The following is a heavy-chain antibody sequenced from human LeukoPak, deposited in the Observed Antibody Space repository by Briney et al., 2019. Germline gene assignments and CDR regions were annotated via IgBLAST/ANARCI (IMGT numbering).Heavy chain of an antibody. V-gene: IGHV4-31*03. CDR3: ARYCSSTSCPFDY. D-gene: IGHD2-2*01. CDR2: IHHSGHT. Sequence: SQTLSLTCTVSGDSVISGTSFWGWIRQHPGKGLEWVGYIHHSGHTYGNPSLQSRVIISMDKSKNQFSLKLNSVTAADTAVYYCARYCSSTSCPFDYWGQEALVTVSS. J-gene: IGHJ4*02. CDR1: GDSVISGTSF.